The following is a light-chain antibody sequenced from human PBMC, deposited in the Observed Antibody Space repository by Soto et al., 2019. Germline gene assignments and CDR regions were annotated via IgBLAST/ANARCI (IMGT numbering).Light chain of an antibody. CDR3: SSYTSSSTQV. J-gene: IGLJ1*01. CDR1: ISDVGGYNY. Sequence: QSALTQPSSLSGSPGQSITTSCTGTISDVGGYNYVSWYQQHPGKAPKLMIYEVSNRPSGVSNRFSGSKSGNTASLTISGLQAEDEADYYCSSYTSSSTQVFGTGTKVTVL. V-gene: IGLV2-14*01. CDR2: EVS.